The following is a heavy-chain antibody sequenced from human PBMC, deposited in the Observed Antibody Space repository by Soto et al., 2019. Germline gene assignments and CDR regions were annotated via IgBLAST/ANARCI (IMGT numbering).Heavy chain of an antibody. V-gene: IGHV3-74*01. CDR3: ARDQGLDDFWSGYLFDP. J-gene: IGHJ5*02. CDR1: GFTFSSYW. D-gene: IGHD3-3*01. CDR2: INSDGSST. Sequence: GGSLRLSCAASGFTFSSYWMHWVRQAPGKGLVWVSRINSDGSSTSYADSVKGRFTISRDNAKKTLYLQMNSLRAEDTAVYYCARDQGLDDFWSGYLFDPWGQGTLVTVSS.